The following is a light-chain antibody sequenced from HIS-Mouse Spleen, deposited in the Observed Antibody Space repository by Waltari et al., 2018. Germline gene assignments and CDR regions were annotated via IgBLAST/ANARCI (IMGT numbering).Light chain of an antibody. CDR3: QQDYNLPPWT. V-gene: IGKV3D-7*01. J-gene: IGKJ1*01. CDR2: GAS. Sequence: EIVMTQSPATLSLSPGERATLSCRDSQSVSSNYLSWYQQKPGQAPRLFIYGASTRATGIPARFSGSGSVTDFTLTISSLQPEDFAVYYCQQDYNLPPWTFGQGTKVEIK. CDR1: QSVSSNY.